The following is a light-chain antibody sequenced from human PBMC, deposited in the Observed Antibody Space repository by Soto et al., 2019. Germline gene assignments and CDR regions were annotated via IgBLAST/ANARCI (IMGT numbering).Light chain of an antibody. V-gene: IGKV3-11*01. CDR1: QSVTTY. J-gene: IGKJ3*01. CDR3: QQRSNWPPGFT. Sequence: EVVLTQSPATLSLSPGERATLSCTASQSVTTYLAWYQQKPGQAPRLLIYDAYTRATGIPARFSGSGSGTDFTLTISSLEPEDFAVYYCQQRSNWPPGFTFGPGTKVDIK. CDR2: DAY.